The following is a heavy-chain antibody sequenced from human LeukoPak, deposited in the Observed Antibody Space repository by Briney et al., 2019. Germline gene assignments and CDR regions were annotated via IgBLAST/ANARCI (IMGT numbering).Heavy chain of an antibody. CDR1: GFIVSSNY. CDR3: ARQQMDAFDI. J-gene: IGHJ3*02. V-gene: IGHV3-66*04. Sequence: PGGSLRLSCAASGFIVSSNYMNWVRQAPRKGLEWVSVICTGGSTYYADSVKGRFTISRDNSKNILYLQMNSLRAEDTAVYYCARQQMDAFDIWGLGTMVTVSS. CDR2: ICTGGST. D-gene: IGHD5-24*01.